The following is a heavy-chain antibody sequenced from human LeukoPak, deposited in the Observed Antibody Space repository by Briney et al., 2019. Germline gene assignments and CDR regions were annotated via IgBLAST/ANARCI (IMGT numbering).Heavy chain of an antibody. CDR2: ISSSNNTI. D-gene: IGHD2-21*02. V-gene: IGHV3-48*02. CDR1: GFTFSSYS. J-gene: IGHJ4*02. CDR3: ARSTYCGGDCYPALGY. Sequence: GGSLRLSCAASGFTFSSYSMNWVRQAPGKGLEWVSYISSSNNTIYYADSVKGRFTISRDNAKNSLYPQMNSLRDEDTAVYYCARSTYCGGDCYPALGYWGQGTPVTVSS.